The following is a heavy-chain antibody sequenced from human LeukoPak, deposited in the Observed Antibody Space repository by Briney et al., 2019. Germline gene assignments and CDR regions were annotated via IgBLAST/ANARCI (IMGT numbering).Heavy chain of an antibody. CDR2: ISTGDNYI. J-gene: IGHJ4*02. V-gene: IGHV3-21*01. CDR3: ARAPLYDGFWSGYGPSFDF. D-gene: IGHD3-3*01. Sequence: GGSLRLSCAASGFTFSSHTMNWVRQAPGKGLEWVSSISTGDNYIYYADSVKGRFTIYRDNAKNSLYLQMNSLRAEDTAVYYCARAPLYDGFWSGYGPSFDFWGQGTLVTVSA. CDR1: GFTFSSHT.